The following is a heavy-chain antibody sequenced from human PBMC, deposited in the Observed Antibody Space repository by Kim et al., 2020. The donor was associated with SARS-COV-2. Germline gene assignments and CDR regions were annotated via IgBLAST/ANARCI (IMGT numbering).Heavy chain of an antibody. D-gene: IGHD3-22*01. J-gene: IGHJ3*02. V-gene: IGHV3-30*07. CDR3: ARGYYDSRSPAFDI. Sequence: AASVEGRFTITRENSKNTLYLQMNSLRAEDTAVYYCARGYYDSRSPAFDIGGQGTMVTVSS.